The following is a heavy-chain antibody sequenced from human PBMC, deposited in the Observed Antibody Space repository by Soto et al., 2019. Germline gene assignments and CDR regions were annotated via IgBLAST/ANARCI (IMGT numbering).Heavy chain of an antibody. CDR2: ISGSGVST. V-gene: IGHV3-23*01. CDR1: GFTFSSYA. Sequence: GGSLRLSCAASGFTFSSYALTWVRQAPGKGLERVSSISGSGVSTYYADSVKGRFTISRDHSRNTLYLQMNSLRAGDTAVYYCAKCSTNSCYRADIWGQGTMVTVSS. CDR3: AKCSTNSCYRADI. D-gene: IGHD2-2*01. J-gene: IGHJ3*02.